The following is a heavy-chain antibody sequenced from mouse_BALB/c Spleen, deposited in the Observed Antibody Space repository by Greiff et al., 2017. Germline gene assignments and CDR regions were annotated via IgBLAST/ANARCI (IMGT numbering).Heavy chain of an antibody. CDR1: GFTFSSYT. J-gene: IGHJ4*01. CDR2: ISSGGSYT. V-gene: IGHV5-6-4*01. Sequence: EVQLVESGGGLVKPGGSLKLSCAASGFTFSSYTMSWVRQTPEKRLEWVATISSGGSYTYYPDSVKGRFTISRDNAKNTLYLQMSSLKSEDTAMYYCTRDRRDGNSAMDYWGQGTSVTVSS. D-gene: IGHD2-1*01. CDR3: TRDRRDGNSAMDY.